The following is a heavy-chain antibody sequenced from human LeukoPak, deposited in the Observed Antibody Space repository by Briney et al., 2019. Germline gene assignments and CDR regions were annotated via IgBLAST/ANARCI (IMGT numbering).Heavy chain of an antibody. D-gene: IGHD3-22*01. CDR2: IYYSGST. V-gene: IGHV4-30-4*08. CDR1: GGSISSGDYY. CDR3: ARGRSGYYYSSGYYYYGGFDY. Sequence: SETLSRTCTVSGGSISSGDYYWSWIRQPPGKGLEWIGYIYYSGSTYYNPSLKSRVTISVDTSKNQFSLKLSSVTAADTAVYYCARGRSGYYYSSGYYYYGGFDYWGQGTMVTVSS. J-gene: IGHJ4*02.